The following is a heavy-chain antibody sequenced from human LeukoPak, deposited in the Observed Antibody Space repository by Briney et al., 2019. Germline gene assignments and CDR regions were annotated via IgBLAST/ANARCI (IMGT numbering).Heavy chain of an antibody. D-gene: IGHD1-26*01. V-gene: IGHV3-66*02. Sequence: GGSLRLSCAASGFTVSSNYMSWVRQAPGKGLEWVSVIYSGGSTYYADSVKGRFTISRDNSKNTLYLQMNSLRAEGTAVYYCARDGVGATGYDYWGQGTLATVSS. J-gene: IGHJ4*02. CDR3: ARDGVGATGYDY. CDR1: GFTVSSNY. CDR2: IYSGGST.